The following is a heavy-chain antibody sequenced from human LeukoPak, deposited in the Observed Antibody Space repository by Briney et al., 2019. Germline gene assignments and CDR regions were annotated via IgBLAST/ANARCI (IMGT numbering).Heavy chain of an antibody. Sequence: SETLSLTCSVSGGSITGHYWNWIRQSPEKGLEWIGYIYHTGSTNYNPSLKSRVTTSLDTSKNQFYLQLSSVTAADTAVYYCARRTVTTRIGFDAFDVWGQGTMVTVSS. CDR1: GGSITGHY. CDR2: IYHTGST. D-gene: IGHD4-17*01. J-gene: IGHJ3*01. CDR3: ARRTVTTRIGFDAFDV. V-gene: IGHV4-59*11.